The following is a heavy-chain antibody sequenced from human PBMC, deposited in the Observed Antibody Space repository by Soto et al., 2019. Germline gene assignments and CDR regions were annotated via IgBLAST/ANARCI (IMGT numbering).Heavy chain of an antibody. D-gene: IGHD4-17*01. Sequence: EVQLLESGGGLVQPGGSLRLSCAASGFTFSSYAMSWVRQAPGKGLEWASAISGSGGSTYYADSVKGRFTISRDNSKNTLYLQMNSLRAEDTAVYYCAKDRYGDLVSIPDYYYYYGMDVWGQGTTVTVSS. J-gene: IGHJ6*02. CDR1: GFTFSSYA. CDR2: ISGSGGST. CDR3: AKDRYGDLVSIPDYYYYYGMDV. V-gene: IGHV3-23*01.